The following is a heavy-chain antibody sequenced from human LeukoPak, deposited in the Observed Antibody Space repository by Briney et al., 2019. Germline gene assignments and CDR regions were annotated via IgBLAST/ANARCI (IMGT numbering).Heavy chain of an antibody. Sequence: GGSLRLSCAASGFTFSSYAMHWVRQAPGKGLEWVAVISYDGSNKYYADSVKGRFTISRDNSKNTLYLQMNSLRAEDTAVYYCAVYSSSRDAFDIWGQGTMVTVSS. CDR3: AVYSSSRDAFDI. V-gene: IGHV3-30-3*01. D-gene: IGHD6-13*01. CDR2: ISYDGSNK. CDR1: GFTFSSYA. J-gene: IGHJ3*02.